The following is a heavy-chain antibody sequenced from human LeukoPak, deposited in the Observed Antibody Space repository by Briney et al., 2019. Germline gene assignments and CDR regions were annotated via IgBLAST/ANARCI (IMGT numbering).Heavy chain of an antibody. Sequence: GGSLRLSCAASGFTFDDYAMHWVRQAPGKGLEWVSGISWNSGSIGYADSVKGRFTISRDNAKNSLYLQMNSLRAEDTALYYCAMGFEVLRYSDWLPDAFDIWGQGTMVTVSS. CDR2: ISWNSGSI. CDR3: AMGFEVLRYSDWLPDAFDI. V-gene: IGHV3-9*01. CDR1: GFTFDDYA. D-gene: IGHD3-9*01. J-gene: IGHJ3*02.